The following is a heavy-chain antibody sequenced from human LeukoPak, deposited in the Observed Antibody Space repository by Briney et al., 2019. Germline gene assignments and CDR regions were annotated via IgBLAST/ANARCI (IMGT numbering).Heavy chain of an antibody. CDR2: IYYSGST. Sequence: PSQTLSLTCTVSGGSISSGGYCWSWIRQPPGKGLEWIGYIYYSGSTNYNPSLKSRVTISVDTSKNQFSLKLSSVTAADTAVYYCARDSGYDLDYYFGMDVWGHGTTVTVSS. CDR3: ARDSGYDLDYYFGMDV. V-gene: IGHV4-30-4*01. D-gene: IGHD5-12*01. J-gene: IGHJ6*02. CDR1: GGSISSGGYC.